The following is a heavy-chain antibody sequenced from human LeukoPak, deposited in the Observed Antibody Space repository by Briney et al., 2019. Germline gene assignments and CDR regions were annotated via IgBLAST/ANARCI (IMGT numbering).Heavy chain of an antibody. V-gene: IGHV4-39*07. CDR1: GGSISSSSYY. D-gene: IGHD6-6*01. CDR2: IYYSGST. Sequence: SETLSLTCTVSGGSISSSSYYWGWIRQPPGEGLEWIGSIYYSGSTYYNPSLKSRVTISVDTSKNQFSLKLSSVTAADTAVYYCARIAARRQDFDYWGQGTLVTVSS. CDR3: ARIAARRQDFDY. J-gene: IGHJ4*02.